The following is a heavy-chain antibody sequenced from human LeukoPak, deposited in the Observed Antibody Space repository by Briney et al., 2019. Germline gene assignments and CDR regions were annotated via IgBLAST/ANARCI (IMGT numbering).Heavy chain of an antibody. CDR3: ARGGRSAFDV. J-gene: IGHJ3*01. V-gene: IGHV4-4*02. CDR1: GGSISSDHW. Sequence: SETLSLTSAVSGGSISSDHWWSWVRQPPGKSLEWIGEIFHIGVTNYKPSLKSRVSMSVDKSRHQFSLNLRSMTAADTAVCFCARGGRSAFDVWGPGTKVIVSS. CDR2: IFHIGVT.